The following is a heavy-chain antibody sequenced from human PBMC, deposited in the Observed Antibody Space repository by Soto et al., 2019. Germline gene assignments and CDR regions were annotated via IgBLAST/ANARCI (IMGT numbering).Heavy chain of an antibody. CDR3: ARRWGTTFDY. CDR1: GFSISSYY. CDR2: IYYSGGT. J-gene: IGHJ4*02. V-gene: IGHV4-59*08. Sequence: SETQSLTSPFSGFSISSYYWSWIRQPPGKGLEWIGYIYYSGGTNYNPSLKSRVTISVDTSKNQFSLKLSSVTAAGTAVYYCARRWGTTFDYWGQGTLVTVSS. D-gene: IGHD3-16*01.